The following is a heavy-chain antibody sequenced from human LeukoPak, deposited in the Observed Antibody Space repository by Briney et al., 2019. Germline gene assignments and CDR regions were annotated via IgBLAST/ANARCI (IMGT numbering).Heavy chain of an antibody. CDR3: ARDARRYSSSYYYYYMDV. V-gene: IGHV1-2*02. D-gene: IGHD6-6*01. CDR1: GYTFTGYY. Sequence: ASVKVSCKASGYTFTGYYMHWVRQAPGQGLEWMGWINPNSGGTNYAQKFQGRVTMTRDTSISTAYMELSRLRSDDTAVYYCARDARRYSSSYYYYYMDVWGKGTTVTVSS. J-gene: IGHJ6*03. CDR2: INPNSGGT.